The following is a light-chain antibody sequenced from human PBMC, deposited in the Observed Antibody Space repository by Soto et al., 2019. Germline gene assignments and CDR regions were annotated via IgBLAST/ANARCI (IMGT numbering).Light chain of an antibody. V-gene: IGLV2-14*01. CDR3: SSYTSSSTYV. J-gene: IGLJ1*01. CDR2: DVS. CDR1: SGDVGGYNY. Sequence: QSALTQPASVSGSPGQSITISCTGTSGDVGGYNYVSWYQQHPGKAPKLMIYDVSNRPSGVSNRFSGSKSGNTASLTTSGLQAEDEADYYCSSYTSSSTYVFGTGTKLTVL.